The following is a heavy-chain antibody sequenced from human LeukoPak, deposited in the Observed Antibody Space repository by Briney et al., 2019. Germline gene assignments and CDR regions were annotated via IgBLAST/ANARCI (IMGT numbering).Heavy chain of an antibody. Sequence: PGGSLRLSCAASGFTFDDYAMHWVRQAPGKGLEWVSYISSSGTTIYYADSIKGRFTISRDNAKNSLYLQMNSLRAEDTAVYYCAREAGQWLVYYFDYWGQGTLVTVSS. V-gene: IGHV3-48*03. CDR3: AREAGQWLVYYFDY. D-gene: IGHD6-19*01. CDR1: GFTFDDYA. J-gene: IGHJ4*02. CDR2: ISSSGTTI.